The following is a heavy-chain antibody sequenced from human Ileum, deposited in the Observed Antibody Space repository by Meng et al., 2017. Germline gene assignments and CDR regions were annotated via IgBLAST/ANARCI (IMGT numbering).Heavy chain of an antibody. J-gene: IGHJ4*02. V-gene: IGHV3-23*01. Sequence: GGSLRLSCAASGFFFSSNAMSWVRQAPGKGLEWVSAISDSGGLRYYADSVKGRFTISRDNFNHTQYLQMNSLRAEDTAVYYCAKGTRCSSTSCYYFDYWGQGTLVTVSS. CDR3: AKGTRCSSTSCYYFDY. CDR1: GFFFSSNA. D-gene: IGHD2-2*01. CDR2: ISDSGGLR.